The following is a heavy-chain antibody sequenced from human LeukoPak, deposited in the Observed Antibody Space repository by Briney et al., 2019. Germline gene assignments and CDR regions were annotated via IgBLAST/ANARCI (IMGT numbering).Heavy chain of an antibody. D-gene: IGHD3-10*01. Sequence: GGSLRLSCAASGLTFSNTWMTWVRQAPGKGLEWVGRIKTKAEGETTDFAAPVKGRFTISRDDSKTTLYLHMNSLKTEDTAVYFCTKLWLGGFDIWGQGTMVTVSS. CDR3: TKLWLGGFDI. CDR2: IKTKAEGETT. J-gene: IGHJ3*02. CDR1: GLTFSNTW. V-gene: IGHV3-15*01.